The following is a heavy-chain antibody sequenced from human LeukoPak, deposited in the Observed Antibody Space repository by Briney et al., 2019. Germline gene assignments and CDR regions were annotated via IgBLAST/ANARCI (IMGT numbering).Heavy chain of an antibody. Sequence: PGRSLRLSCAASAFTFSSYGMHWVRQAPGKGLEWVAAIWYDGSNKYYQDSVKGRFTISRDNSKNTLYLQMNSLRAEDTAVYYCAKRYCSGGSCGFYYYYGMDVWGQGTTVTVSS. D-gene: IGHD2-15*01. CDR3: AKRYCSGGSCGFYYYYGMDV. CDR1: AFTFSSYG. CDR2: IWYDGSNK. J-gene: IGHJ6*02. V-gene: IGHV3-33*06.